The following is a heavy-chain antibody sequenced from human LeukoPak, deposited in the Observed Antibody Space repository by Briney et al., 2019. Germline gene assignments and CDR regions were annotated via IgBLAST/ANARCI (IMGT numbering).Heavy chain of an antibody. Sequence: ASVKVSCKASGYTFTNYDINWVRQAPGQGLEWMGWMNPNSGNTGYAQTFQGRVTMTRNTSITTAYMELSSLRSEDTAVYYCARGLVVLGATSWAFDIWGHGAMVTVSS. CDR1: GYTFTNYD. V-gene: IGHV1-8*01. CDR2: MNPNSGNT. D-gene: IGHD2-15*01. J-gene: IGHJ3*02. CDR3: ARGLVVLGATSWAFDI.